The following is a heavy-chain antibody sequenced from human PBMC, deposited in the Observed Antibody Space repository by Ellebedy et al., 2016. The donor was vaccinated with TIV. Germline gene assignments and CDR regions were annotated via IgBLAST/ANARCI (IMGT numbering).Heavy chain of an antibody. CDR2: IYYTGSA. CDR1: GGSIDRGGFY. V-gene: IGHV4-31*03. J-gene: IGHJ4*02. CDR3: ARTSGTFYFDS. D-gene: IGHD1-26*01. Sequence: SETLSLXCTVSGGSIDRGGFYWTWIRQHPGRSLEWLGYIYYTGSALYHPSLKSRLSISIDTSKNHFSLKLSSVTAADTALYYCARTSGTFYFDSWGQGTLVAVSS.